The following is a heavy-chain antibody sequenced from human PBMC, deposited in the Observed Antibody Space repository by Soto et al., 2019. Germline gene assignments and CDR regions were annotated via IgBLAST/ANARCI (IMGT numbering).Heavy chain of an antibody. CDR2: IYPGDSDT. V-gene: IGHV5-51*03. J-gene: IGHJ5*02. Sequence: EVQLVQSGAEVKKPGESLKISCKGSGYNFTTYWIGWVRQMPGKGLEWMGMIYPGDSDTRYTPSSQGQVTISVDKSISTAYLQWSALKATDTAVYYCARGAVIGTTDWFDPWGQGTLVTVSS. CDR1: GYNFTTYW. D-gene: IGHD1-20*01. CDR3: ARGAVIGTTDWFDP.